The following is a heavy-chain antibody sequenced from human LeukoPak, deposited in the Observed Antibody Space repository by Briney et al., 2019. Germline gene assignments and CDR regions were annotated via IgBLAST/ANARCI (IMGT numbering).Heavy chain of an antibody. CDR2: INHSGST. V-gene: IGHV4-34*01. J-gene: IGHJ6*02. Sequence: PSETLSLTCAVSGGSFSGYYWSWIRQPPGKGLEWIGEINHSGSTNYKPSLKSRVTISVDTSKNQFSLKLTSVTAADTAVYYCARGVGDFTMVRGRPCGMDVWGQGTTVTVSS. CDR1: GGSFSGYY. CDR3: ARGVGDFTMVRGRPCGMDV. D-gene: IGHD3-10*01.